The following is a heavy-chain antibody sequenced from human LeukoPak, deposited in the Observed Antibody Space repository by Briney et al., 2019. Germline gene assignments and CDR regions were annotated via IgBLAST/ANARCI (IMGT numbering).Heavy chain of an antibody. D-gene: IGHD6-13*01. CDR2: IVVGSGNT. Sequence: ASVKVSCKASGFTFTSSAMQWVRQARGQRLEWIGWIVVGSGNTNYAQKFQERVTITRDMSTSTAYMELSSLRSEDTAVYYCAAALRDSSWYRGTNWYFDLWGRGTLVTVSS. V-gene: IGHV1-58*02. CDR1: GFTFTSSA. J-gene: IGHJ2*01. CDR3: AAALRDSSWYRGTNWYFDL.